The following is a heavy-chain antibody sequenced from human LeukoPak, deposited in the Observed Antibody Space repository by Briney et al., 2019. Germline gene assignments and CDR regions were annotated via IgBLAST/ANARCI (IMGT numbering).Heavy chain of an antibody. D-gene: IGHD3-22*01. CDR2: ISGSGGST. J-gene: IGHJ3*02. CDR1: GFTFSSYA. V-gene: IGHV3-23*01. Sequence: GGSLRLSCAASGFTFSSYAMSWVRQAPGKGLEWVSAISGSGGSTYYADSVKGRFTISRDNSKNTLYLQMNSLRAEDTVVYYCANMYYYDSSGLDAFDIWGQGTMVTVSS. CDR3: ANMYYYDSSGLDAFDI.